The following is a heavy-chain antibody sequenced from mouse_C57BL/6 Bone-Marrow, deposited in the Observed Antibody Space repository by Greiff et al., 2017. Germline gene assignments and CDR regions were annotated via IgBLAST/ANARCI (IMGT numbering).Heavy chain of an antibody. CDR3: ARTLTVAYAMDY. D-gene: IGHD1-1*01. V-gene: IGHV1-18*01. Sequence: VQLKQSGPELVKPGASVKIPCKASGYTFTDYNMDWVKQSHGKSLEWIGDINPNNGGTIYNQKFKGKATLTVDKSSSTAYMELRSLTSEDTAVYYCARTLTVAYAMDYWGQGTSVTVSS. CDR1: GYTFTDYN. CDR2: INPNNGGT. J-gene: IGHJ4*01.